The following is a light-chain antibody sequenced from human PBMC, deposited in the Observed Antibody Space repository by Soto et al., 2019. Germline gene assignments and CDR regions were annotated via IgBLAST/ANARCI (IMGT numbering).Light chain of an antibody. J-gene: IGKJ5*01. V-gene: IGKV3-11*01. Sequence: ENVLTQSPATLSLSPGERATLSCRASQSVCSQIAWYQQKAGQSPSLLIFDASKRATGVPARFSGSQSGADFTLIISSLEPEDFALYYCQQRCTWPPGFGQGTRLEIK. CDR3: QQRCTWPPG. CDR1: QSVCSQ. CDR2: DAS.